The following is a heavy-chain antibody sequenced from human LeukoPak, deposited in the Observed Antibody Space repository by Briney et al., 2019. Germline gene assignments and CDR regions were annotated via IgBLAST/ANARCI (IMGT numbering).Heavy chain of an antibody. CDR1: GFTFSNYW. CDR3: ARGKKGGESSESDY. J-gene: IGHJ4*02. CDR2: INRDGSTT. D-gene: IGHD3-10*01. V-gene: IGHV3-74*03. Sequence: GGSLRLSCAASGFTFSNYWVHWVRQAPGKGLVWVSRINRDGSTTKYADSVQGRFTVSRDNAKNTLNLQMNSLRAEDTAVYYCARGKKGGESSESDYWGQGTLVTVSS.